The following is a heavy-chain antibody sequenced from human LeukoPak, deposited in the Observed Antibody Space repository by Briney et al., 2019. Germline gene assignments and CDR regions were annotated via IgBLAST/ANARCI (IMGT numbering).Heavy chain of an antibody. V-gene: IGHV4-59*01. CDR2: IYYSGST. J-gene: IGHJ4*02. CDR1: GGSISSYY. CDR3: VMDERGNYYDSSGYYYRY. D-gene: IGHD3-22*01. Sequence: SETLSLTCTVSGGSISSYYWSWIRQPPGKGLEWIGYIYYSGSTNYNPSLKSRVTISVDTSKNQFSLKLSSVTAADTAVYYCVMDERGNYYDSSGYYYRYWGQGTLVTVSS.